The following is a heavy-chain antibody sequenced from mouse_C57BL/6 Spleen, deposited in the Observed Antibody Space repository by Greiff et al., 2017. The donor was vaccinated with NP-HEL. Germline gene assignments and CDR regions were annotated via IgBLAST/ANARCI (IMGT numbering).Heavy chain of an antibody. CDR1: GYTFTNYW. J-gene: IGHJ4*01. Sequence: QVHVKQSGAELVRPGTSVKMSCKASGYTFTNYWIGWAKQRPGHGLEWIGDIYPGGGYTNYNEKFKGKATLTADKSSSTAYMQFSSLTAEDSAIYYCAREGNYYGYDGRAMDYWGQGTSVTVSS. CDR2: IYPGGGYT. V-gene: IGHV1-63*01. CDR3: AREGNYYGYDGRAMDY. D-gene: IGHD2-2*01.